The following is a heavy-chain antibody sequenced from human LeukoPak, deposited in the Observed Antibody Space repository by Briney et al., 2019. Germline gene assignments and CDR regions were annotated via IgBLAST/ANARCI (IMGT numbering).Heavy chain of an antibody. V-gene: IGHV3-30*02. CDR3: ARGTSGYDSCLN. J-gene: IGHJ4*02. Sequence: AGGSLRLSCAASGFTFSSYGMHWVRRAPGKGLEWVAFIRYDGSNKYYAHSVKGRFIISRDNSKNTLYLQMNSLRAEDTAVYYCARGTSGYDSCLNWGQGTLVTVSS. CDR2: IRYDGSNK. CDR1: GFTFSSYG. D-gene: IGHD3-22*01.